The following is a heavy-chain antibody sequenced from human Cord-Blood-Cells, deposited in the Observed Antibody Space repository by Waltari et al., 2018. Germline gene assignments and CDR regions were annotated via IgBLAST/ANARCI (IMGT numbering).Heavy chain of an antibody. Sequence: QLQLQESGPGLVKPSETLSLTCTVSGGSISSSSYYWGWIRRPRGEGLGWIGSIYYSGSTSHVPSLKSRVTISVGTSQNQFSLRLSSVTAADTAVYYCAGQVATILFDYWGQGTLVTVSS. J-gene: IGHJ4*02. D-gene: IGHD5-12*01. V-gene: IGHV4-39*01. CDR3: AGQVATILFDY. CDR1: GGSISSSSYY. CDR2: IYYSGST.